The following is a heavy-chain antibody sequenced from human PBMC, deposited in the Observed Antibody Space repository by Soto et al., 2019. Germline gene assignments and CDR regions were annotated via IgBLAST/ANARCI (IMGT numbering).Heavy chain of an antibody. CDR2: ISGSGGST. CDR3: AKVARSYDFWSGYYDY. CDR1: GFTFSSYA. V-gene: IGHV3-23*01. D-gene: IGHD3-3*01. J-gene: IGHJ4*02. Sequence: LSLTCAASGFTFSSYAMSWVRQAPGKGLEWVSAISGSGGSTYYADSVKGRFTISRDNSKNTLYLQMNSLRAEDTAVYYCAKVARSYDFWSGYYDYWGQGTLVTVSS.